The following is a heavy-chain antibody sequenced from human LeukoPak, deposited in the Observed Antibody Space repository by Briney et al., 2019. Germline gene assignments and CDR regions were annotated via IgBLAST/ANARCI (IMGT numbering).Heavy chain of an antibody. V-gene: IGHV4-4*07. CDR3: ARDQTTNGWADNWFDP. J-gene: IGHJ5*02. D-gene: IGHD6-19*01. Sequence: PSETLSLTCTVSRGSMTSYYTSWIRQPAGKGLEWIGRIYTTGSTSYNPSLKSRVTMSVDTSKNQFSLKLTSVTAADTGLYYCARDQTTNGWADNWFDPWGQGTLVTVSS. CDR2: IYTTGST. CDR1: RGSMTSYY.